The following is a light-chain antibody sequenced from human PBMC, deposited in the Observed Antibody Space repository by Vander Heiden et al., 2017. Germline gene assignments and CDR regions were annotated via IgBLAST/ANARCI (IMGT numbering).Light chain of an antibody. CDR2: EVD. CDR1: SSDVGGYNL. V-gene: IGLV2-23*02. J-gene: IGLJ1*01. Sequence: QSALTQPASVSGSPGQSITISCTGTSSDVGGYNLVSWCQQHPGKAPKLIIYEVDKRPSGISTRFSGSKPGNTASLTISGLQAEDEADYYCLSYAGAETYVFGTGTKVTGL. CDR3: LSYAGAETYV.